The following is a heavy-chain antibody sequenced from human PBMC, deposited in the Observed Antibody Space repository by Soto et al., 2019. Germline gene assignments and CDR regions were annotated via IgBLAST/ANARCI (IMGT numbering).Heavy chain of an antibody. V-gene: IGHV3-7*01. J-gene: IGHJ2*01. Sequence: GGSLRLSCGASGITFSRCLMSWVRQAPGKGLEWVASISQDGTDTDYVDSVKGRFAISRDNPKNSLYLQVNSLRADDAAVYYCARDPLSYGDYAQTYWYFDLWGRGTRVTVS. D-gene: IGHD4-17*01. CDR1: GITFSRCL. CDR2: ISQDGTDT. CDR3: ARDPLSYGDYAQTYWYFDL.